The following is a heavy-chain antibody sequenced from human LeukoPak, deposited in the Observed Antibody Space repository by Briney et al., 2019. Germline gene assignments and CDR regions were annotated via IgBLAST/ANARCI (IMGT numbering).Heavy chain of an antibody. J-gene: IGHJ5*02. CDR3: ARPYYYDSRIDP. CDR1: GGSLSGYY. D-gene: IGHD3-22*01. V-gene: IGHV4-30-4*01. Sequence: SETLSLTCGVYGGSLSGYYWSWIRQPPGKGLEWIAYMYYSGSTYHNPSLKSRVTMSADTSKNQLSLKLSSVTAADTAVYYCARPYYYDSRIDPWGQGILVTVSS. CDR2: MYYSGST.